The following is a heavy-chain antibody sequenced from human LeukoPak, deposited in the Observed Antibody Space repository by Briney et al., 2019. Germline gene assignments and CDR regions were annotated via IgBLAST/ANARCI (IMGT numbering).Heavy chain of an antibody. CDR3: ARPCRDGYNRRYYFDY. D-gene: IGHD5-24*01. Sequence: ASVKVSCKASGYIFTRYYMHWVRQAPGQGLEWMGIINPSGGSTSYAQKFQGRVTMTRDTSTSTVYMELSSLRSEDTAVYYCARPCRDGYNRRYYFDYWRQGTLVTVSS. CDR2: INPSGGST. J-gene: IGHJ4*02. V-gene: IGHV1-46*01. CDR1: GYIFTRYY.